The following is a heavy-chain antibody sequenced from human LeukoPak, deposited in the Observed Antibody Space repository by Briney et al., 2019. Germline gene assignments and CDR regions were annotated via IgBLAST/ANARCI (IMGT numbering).Heavy chain of an antibody. CDR3: TRDWNDLDY. CDR1: GFTVSSNY. V-gene: IGHV3-66*01. CDR2: IYSGGST. J-gene: IGHJ4*02. Sequence: GGSLRLSCAASGFTVSSNYMSWVRQAPGKGLEWVSVIYSGGSTYYADSVKGRFTISRDNSRNMPYLQMNSLRAEDTAVYYSTRDWNDLDYWGQGTLVTVSS. D-gene: IGHD1-1*01.